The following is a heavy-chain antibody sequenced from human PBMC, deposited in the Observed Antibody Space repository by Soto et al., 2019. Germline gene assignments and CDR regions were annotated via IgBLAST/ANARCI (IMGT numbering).Heavy chain of an antibody. CDR1: GGSIRSSSYY. CDR2: IYYSGRT. D-gene: IGHD3-22*01. CDR3: ATRATMTDSSGYYLDY. Sequence: LETRSLAYSVSGGSIRSSSYYWGWIRQPPGKGLEWIGNIYYSGRTYYNPSLKSRVTISVDTSKNQFSLKLSSLTAADTAVYYSATRATMTDSSGYYLDYWGQGILVTDSS. V-gene: IGHV4-39*01. J-gene: IGHJ4*02.